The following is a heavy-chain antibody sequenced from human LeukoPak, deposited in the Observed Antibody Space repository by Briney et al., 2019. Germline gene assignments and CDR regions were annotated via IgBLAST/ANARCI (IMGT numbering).Heavy chain of an antibody. CDR1: GGSISSGSYY. V-gene: IGHV4-61*02. CDR2: IYTSGST. Sequence: PSQTLSLTCTVSGGSISSGSYYWSWIRQPAGKGLEWIGRIYTSGSTNYNPSLKSRVTISVDTSKNQFSLKLSSVTAADTAVYYCAAIAAAVPYYYYYMDVWGKGTTVTVSS. D-gene: IGHD6-13*01. J-gene: IGHJ6*03. CDR3: AAIAAAVPYYYYYMDV.